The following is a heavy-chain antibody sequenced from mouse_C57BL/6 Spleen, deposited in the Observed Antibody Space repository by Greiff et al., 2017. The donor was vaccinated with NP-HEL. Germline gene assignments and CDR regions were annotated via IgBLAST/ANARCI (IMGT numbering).Heavy chain of an antibody. CDR1: GFNIKNTY. CDR2: IDPANGNT. Sequence: EVKLVESVAELVRPGASVKLSCTASGFNIKNTYMHWVKQRPEQGLEWIGRIDPANGNTKYAPKFQGKATITADTSSNTAYLQLSSLTSEDTAIYYCARGDYDETSWFAYWGQGTLVTVSA. D-gene: IGHD2-4*01. CDR3: ARGDYDETSWFAY. J-gene: IGHJ3*01. V-gene: IGHV14-3*01.